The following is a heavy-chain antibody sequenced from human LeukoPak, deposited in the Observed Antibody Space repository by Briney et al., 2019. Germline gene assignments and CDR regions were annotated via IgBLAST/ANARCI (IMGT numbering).Heavy chain of an antibody. CDR3: ARVGHLDHGYDSSGYYYLFDY. V-gene: IGHV4-59*01. CDR1: GGSISSYY. CDR2: IYYSGST. Sequence: SETLSLTCTVSGGSISSYYWSWIRQPPGKGLEWIGYIYYSGSTNYTPSLKSRVTISVDTSKNQFSLKLSSVTAADTAVYYCARVGHLDHGYDSSGYYYLFDYWGQGTLVTVSS. J-gene: IGHJ4*02. D-gene: IGHD3-22*01.